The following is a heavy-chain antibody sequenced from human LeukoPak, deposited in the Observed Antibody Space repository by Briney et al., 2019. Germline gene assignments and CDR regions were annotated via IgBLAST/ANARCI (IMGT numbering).Heavy chain of an antibody. CDR1: GYTFTDYY. V-gene: IGHV1-2*02. Sequence: ASVRVSCKTSGYTFTDYYIHWVRQAPGQGLEWMGWINPNSGETNSAQKFQGRVTMTGDTSIGTAYMELRRVTSDDTAVYYCARDRDYSNTERGFDYWGQGTRVPVSS. CDR3: ARDRDYSNTERGFDY. J-gene: IGHJ4*02. D-gene: IGHD4-11*01. CDR2: INPNSGET.